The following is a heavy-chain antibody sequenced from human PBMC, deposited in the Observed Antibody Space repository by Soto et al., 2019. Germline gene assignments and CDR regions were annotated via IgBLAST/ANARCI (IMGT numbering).Heavy chain of an antibody. CDR1: GGSFSGYY. J-gene: IGHJ1*01. D-gene: IGHD2-15*01. V-gene: IGHV4-34*01. Sequence: SETLSLTCAVYGGSFSGYYWSWIRQPPGKGLEWIGEINHSGSTNYNPSLKSRVTISVDTSKNQFSLKLSSVTAADTAVYYCARGPIVVVVAATRRGYFQHWGQGTLVTVSS. CDR2: INHSGST. CDR3: ARGPIVVVVAATRRGYFQH.